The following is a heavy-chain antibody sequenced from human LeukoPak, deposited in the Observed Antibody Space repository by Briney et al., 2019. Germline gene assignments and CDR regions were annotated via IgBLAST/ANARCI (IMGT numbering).Heavy chain of an antibody. Sequence: PSETLSLTCTVSGVSISNTVYDWGWIRQAPGKGLEWIGTSFDGGNSYNNPSLKSRVTMTVDGSKNQYSLTLASVTPADTAVYYCATTSGYRNYYYYYIDVWGKGTTVTVSS. D-gene: IGHD3-22*01. CDR1: GVSISNTVYD. CDR2: SFDGGNS. CDR3: ATTSGYRNYYYYYIDV. J-gene: IGHJ6*03. V-gene: IGHV4-39*01.